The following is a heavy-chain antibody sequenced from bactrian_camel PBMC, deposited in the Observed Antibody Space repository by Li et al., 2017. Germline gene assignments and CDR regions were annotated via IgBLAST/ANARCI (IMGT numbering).Heavy chain of an antibody. V-gene: IGHV3S63*01. CDR3: VAGRPCPDVSHY. CDR1: YFPYDTNNR. Sequence: HVQLVESGGGSVQAGGSLRLSCLALYFPYDTNNRMGWFRQIPGREREGVASISIGNGLTDYADSVKGRFTISHDNAKRTLYLQMNSLKPEDTAMYYCVAGRPCPDVSHYWDQGTQVTVS. J-gene: IGHJ4*01. CDR2: ISIGNGLT. D-gene: IGHD7*01.